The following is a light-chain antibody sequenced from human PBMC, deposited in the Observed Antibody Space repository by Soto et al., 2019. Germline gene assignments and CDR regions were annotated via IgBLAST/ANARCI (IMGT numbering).Light chain of an antibody. CDR3: KQYGSSPN. Sequence: EIVLTHSPATLSSFPFDIVTLSCRASQSISSSYLGWYQQKPGQGPRLLIYGASSRATGIPDRFSGSGSGTDFTLRISRLEPEDSAVYYCKQYGSSPNFGGGTKVDIK. CDR2: GAS. J-gene: IGKJ4*01. V-gene: IGKV3-20*01. CDR1: QSISSSY.